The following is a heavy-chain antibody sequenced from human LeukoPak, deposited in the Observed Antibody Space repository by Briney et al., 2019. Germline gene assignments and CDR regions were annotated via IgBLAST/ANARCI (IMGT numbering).Heavy chain of an antibody. CDR2: IWYDGSNK. CDR1: GFTFSSYG. CDR3: ARDDSCAFDI. D-gene: IGHD2-15*01. J-gene: IGHJ3*02. Sequence: GMSLRLSCAASGFTFSSYGMHWVRQAPGKGLEWVAVIWYDGSNKYYADSVKGRFTISRDNAKNSPYLQMNSLRDEDTAVYHCARDDSCAFDIWGQGAMVTGSS. V-gene: IGHV3-33*01.